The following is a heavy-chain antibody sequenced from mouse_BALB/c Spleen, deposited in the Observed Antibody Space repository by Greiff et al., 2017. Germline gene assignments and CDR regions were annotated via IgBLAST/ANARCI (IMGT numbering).Heavy chain of an antibody. V-gene: IGHV5-9-1*01. CDR3: ARRGADAMDY. D-gene: IGHD3-3*01. J-gene: IGHJ4*01. CDR2: ISSGGSYT. CDR1: GFTFSSYA. Sequence: EVKLQESGGGLVKPGGSLKLSCAASGFTFSSYAMSWVRQTPEKRLEWVATISSGGSYTYYPDSVKGRFTISRDTAKNTLYLQMSSLRSEDTAMYYCARRGADAMDYWGQGTSVTVS.